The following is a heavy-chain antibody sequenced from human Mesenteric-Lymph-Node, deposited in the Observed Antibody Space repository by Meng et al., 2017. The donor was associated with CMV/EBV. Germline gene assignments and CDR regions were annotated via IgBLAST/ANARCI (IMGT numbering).Heavy chain of an antibody. J-gene: IGHJ4*02. D-gene: IGHD3-3*01. V-gene: IGHV4-38-2*02. CDR2: IYQSGST. CDR1: GYSISSGFY. CDR3: ARDRRDYDFWSGHYYFDY. Sequence: GSLRLSCTVSGYSISSGFYWGWIRQSPGKGLQWIGTIYQSGSTYYNPSLKSRVTVSVDTSKSQFSLKLSSVTAADTAVYYCARDRRDYDFWSGHYYFDYWGQGTLVTVSS.